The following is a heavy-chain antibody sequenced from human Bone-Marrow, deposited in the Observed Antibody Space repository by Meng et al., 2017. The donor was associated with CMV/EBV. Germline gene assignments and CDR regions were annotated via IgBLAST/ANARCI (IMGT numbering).Heavy chain of an antibody. CDR2: ISSSSSYI. J-gene: IGHJ4*02. D-gene: IGHD6-13*01. CDR1: GFTFSSYS. CDR3: ARDLFKQQLIPFDY. V-gene: IGHV3-21*01. Sequence: GESLKISCAASGFTFSSYSMNWVRQVPGKGLEWVSSISSSSSYIYYADSVKGRFTISRDNAKNSLYLQMNSLRAEDTAVYYCARDLFKQQLIPFDYWGQGILVTVSS.